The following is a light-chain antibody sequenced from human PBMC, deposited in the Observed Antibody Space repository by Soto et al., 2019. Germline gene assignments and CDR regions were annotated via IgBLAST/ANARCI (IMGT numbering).Light chain of an antibody. CDR1: SSNIGSNN. V-gene: IGLV1-44*01. CDR2: SNN. Sequence: QSVLTQPPSASGTPGQRVTISCSGSSSNIGSNNLNWYQQLPGTDPKLLIYSNNQRPSGVPDRFSGSKSGTSASLAISGLQYEDEADYYCAAWDESLNGVVVFGGGTKLTVL. J-gene: IGLJ2*01. CDR3: AAWDESLNGVVV.